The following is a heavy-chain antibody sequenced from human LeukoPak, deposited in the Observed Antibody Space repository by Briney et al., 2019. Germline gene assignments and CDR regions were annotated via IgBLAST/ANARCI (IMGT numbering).Heavy chain of an antibody. CDR1: GFTFSSYW. Sequence: GGSLRLSCAASGFTFSSYWMSWVRQAPGKGLEWVGRIKSKSDDETIDYAAPVKGRFTISRDDSKNTLYLQMTSLKTEDTAVYYCITDLMDIWGQGTTVTVSS. CDR3: ITDLMDI. CDR2: IKSKSDDETI. J-gene: IGHJ6*01. V-gene: IGHV3-15*01.